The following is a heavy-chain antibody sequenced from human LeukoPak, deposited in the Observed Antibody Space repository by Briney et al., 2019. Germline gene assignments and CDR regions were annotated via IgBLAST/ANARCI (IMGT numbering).Heavy chain of an antibody. CDR1: GYSISSGYY. J-gene: IGHJ4*02. D-gene: IGHD6-19*01. Sequence: PSGTLSLTCTVSGYSISSGYYWGWIRQPPGKGLEWIGSIYHSGSTYYNPSLKSRVTISVDTSKNQFSLNLSSVTAADTALYYCSRASSTSYYDYWGQGTLVTVSS. CDR2: IYHSGST. V-gene: IGHV4-38-2*02. CDR3: SRASSTSYYDY.